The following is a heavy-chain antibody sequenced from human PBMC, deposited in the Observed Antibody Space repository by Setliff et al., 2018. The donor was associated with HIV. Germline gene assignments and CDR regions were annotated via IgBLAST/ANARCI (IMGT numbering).Heavy chain of an antibody. D-gene: IGHD5-12*01. J-gene: IGHJ4*02. CDR2: AYISESS. CDR3: ARDHVSDGLVLDY. CDR1: GGLISSGSYY. Sequence: KASETLSLTCNVPGGLISSGSYYWSWVRQPAGKGLEWIGRAYISESSHYNPSLKSRVTISRDNAKNSLFLQMNSLRAGDTAVYYCARDHVSDGLVLDYWGQGTLVTVSS. V-gene: IGHV4-61*02.